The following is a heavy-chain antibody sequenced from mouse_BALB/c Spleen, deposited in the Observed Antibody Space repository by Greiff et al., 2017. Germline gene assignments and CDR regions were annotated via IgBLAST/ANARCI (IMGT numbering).Heavy chain of an antibody. CDR1: GYSITSDYA. CDR3: ARRQLGLRGAMDY. V-gene: IGHV3-2*02. D-gene: IGHD3-2*01. J-gene: IGHJ4*01. Sequence: EVKLQESGPGLVKPSQSLSLTCTVTGYSITSDYAWNWIRQFPGNKLEWMGYISYSGSTSYNPSLKSRISITRDTSKNQFFLQLNSVTTEDTATYYCARRQLGLRGAMDYWGQGTSVTVSS. CDR2: ISYSGST.